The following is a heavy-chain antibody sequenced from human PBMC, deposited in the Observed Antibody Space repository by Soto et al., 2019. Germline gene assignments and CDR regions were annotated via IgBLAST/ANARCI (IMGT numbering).Heavy chain of an antibody. CDR3: ATHNRAVAGIWYAFDI. CDR1: GYTLTELS. Sequence: PSVKVSCKVSGYTLTELSMHWVRQAPGKGLEWMGGFDPEDGETIYAQKFQGRVTMTEDTSTDTAYMELSSLRSEDTAVYYCATHNRAVAGIWYAFDIWGQGTMVTVSS. D-gene: IGHD6-19*01. J-gene: IGHJ3*02. CDR2: FDPEDGET. V-gene: IGHV1-24*01.